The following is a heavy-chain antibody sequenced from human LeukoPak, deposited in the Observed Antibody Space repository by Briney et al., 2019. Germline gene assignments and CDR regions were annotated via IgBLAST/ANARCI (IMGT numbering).Heavy chain of an antibody. CDR1: GFTFSSYA. CDR3: AKVGITMVRGVRYYFDY. V-gene: IGHV3-23*01. CDR2: ISGSGGST. Sequence: PGGSLRLSCAASGFTFSSYAMSWVRQAPGKGLEWVSAISGSGGSTYYADSVKGRFTIPRDNSKNTLYLQMNSLRAEDTAVYYCAKVGITMVRGVRYYFDYWGQGTLVTVSS. D-gene: IGHD3-10*01. J-gene: IGHJ4*02.